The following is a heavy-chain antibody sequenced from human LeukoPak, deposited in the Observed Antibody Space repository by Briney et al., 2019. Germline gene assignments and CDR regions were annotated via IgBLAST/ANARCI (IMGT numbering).Heavy chain of an antibody. D-gene: IGHD4-17*01. V-gene: IGHV3-30*03. CDR3: APDEGGDLLGLYY. CDR2: ISYDGSNK. Sequence: GGSQRLSCAASGFTFSNYGIHWVRQAPGKGLEWLALISYDGSNKYYADSVKGRFPIPRDNSKNTLYLQMSSLQTEDTAVYYCAPDEGGDLLGLYYWGQPRLVAVSS. J-gene: IGHJ4*02. CDR1: GFTFSNYG.